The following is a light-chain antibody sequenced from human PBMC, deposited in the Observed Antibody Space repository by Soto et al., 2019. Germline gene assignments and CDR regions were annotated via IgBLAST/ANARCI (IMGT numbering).Light chain of an antibody. CDR3: QQYNNWPPRYT. CDR1: QSVSSN. V-gene: IGKV3-15*01. Sequence: EIVMTQSPATLSVSPGERATLSCRASQSVSSNLAWYQQKPGQAPRLLLYGASTRATAIQARFSGSGSETEFPLTISSLKSEDFAVYYCQQYNNWPPRYTFGQGTQLDIK. J-gene: IGKJ2*01. CDR2: GAS.